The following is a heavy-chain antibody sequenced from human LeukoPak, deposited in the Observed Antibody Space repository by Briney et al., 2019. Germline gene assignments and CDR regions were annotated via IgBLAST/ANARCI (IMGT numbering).Heavy chain of an antibody. V-gene: IGHV4-38-2*01. CDR2: IYHSGST. Sequence: PSETLSLTCAVYGGSFSGYYWGWIRQPPGKGLEWIGSIYHSGSTYYNPSLKSRVTISVDTSKNQFSLKLSSVTAADTAVYYCAHAVVPAAMDYWGQGTLVTVSS. CDR3: AHAVVPAAMDY. J-gene: IGHJ4*02. D-gene: IGHD2-2*01. CDR1: GGSFSGYY.